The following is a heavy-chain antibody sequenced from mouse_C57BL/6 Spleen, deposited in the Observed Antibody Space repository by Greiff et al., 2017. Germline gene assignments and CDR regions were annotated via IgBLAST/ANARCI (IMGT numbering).Heavy chain of an antibody. CDR2: IYPGSGST. Sequence: VKLQQPGAELVKPGASVKMSCKASGYTFTSYWITWVKQRPGQGLEWIGDIYPGSGSTNYNEKFKSKATLTVDTSSSTAYMQLSSLTSEGSAVYYCARGQLRLRGYYFDYWGQGTTLTVSS. CDR3: ARGQLRLRGYYFDY. J-gene: IGHJ2*01. V-gene: IGHV1-55*01. CDR1: GYTFTSYW. D-gene: IGHD3-2*02.